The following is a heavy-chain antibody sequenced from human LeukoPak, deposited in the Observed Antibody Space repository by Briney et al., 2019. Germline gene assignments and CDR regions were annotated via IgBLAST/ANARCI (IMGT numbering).Heavy chain of an antibody. CDR2: IDSTSGDT. CDR1: AYTFSDYY. CDR3: AREGGYSTSNSCYRQWFDP. Sequence: GASVKVSCKASAYTFSDYYFHWVRQAPGQGLEWMGWIDSTSGDTNYARNFQGRVTMTRDTSTTTAYMELNSLRSDDTAVYYCAREGGYSTSNSCYRQWFDPWGQGTLVTVSS. J-gene: IGHJ5*02. D-gene: IGHD2-2*01. V-gene: IGHV1-2*02.